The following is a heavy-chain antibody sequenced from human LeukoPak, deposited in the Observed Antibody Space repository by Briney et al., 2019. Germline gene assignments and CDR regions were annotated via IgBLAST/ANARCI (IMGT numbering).Heavy chain of an antibody. J-gene: IGHJ5*02. V-gene: IGHV4-59*01. CDR1: GGSISSYY. CDR3: ASEYSSSWYEVDP. Sequence: PSETLSLTCTVSGGSISSYYWSWIRQPPGKGLEWIGYMYYSGSTNFNPSLKSRVTISADTSKNQFSLKLSSVTAADTAVYYCASEYSSSWYEVDPWGQGTLVTVSS. CDR2: MYYSGST. D-gene: IGHD6-13*01.